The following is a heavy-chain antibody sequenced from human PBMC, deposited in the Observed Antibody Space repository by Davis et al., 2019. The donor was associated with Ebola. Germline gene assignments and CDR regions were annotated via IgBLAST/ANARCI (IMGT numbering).Heavy chain of an antibody. V-gene: IGHV3-30-3*01. CDR1: GFTLSNYA. D-gene: IGHD2-21*01. CDR3: ARVNLWSRGWGMDV. J-gene: IGHJ6*03. Sequence: GESLKISCVASGFTLSNYAMHWVRQAPGKGLEWVAVISYDGSDEYYADSVKGRFSSSRDNAKNSLFLQMNSLRDEDTAVYYCARVNLWSRGWGMDVWGKGTTVTVSS. CDR2: ISYDGSDE.